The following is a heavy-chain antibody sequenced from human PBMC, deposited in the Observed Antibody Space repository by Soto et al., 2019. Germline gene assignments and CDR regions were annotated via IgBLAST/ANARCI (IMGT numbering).Heavy chain of an antibody. J-gene: IGHJ4*02. CDR3: ARDRQPDGIWTFDD. Sequence: GSLRLSCSASGFTVSTYTMGWVRLAPGKGLEWVSTIFSGGVGTEYADSVTGRFSITRDNSENIVYLQMNSLRVDDTAVYYCARDRQPDGIWTFDDWGRGSRVTVAS. D-gene: IGHD2-15*01. V-gene: IGHV3-23*01. CDR1: GFTVSTYT. CDR2: IFSGGVGT.